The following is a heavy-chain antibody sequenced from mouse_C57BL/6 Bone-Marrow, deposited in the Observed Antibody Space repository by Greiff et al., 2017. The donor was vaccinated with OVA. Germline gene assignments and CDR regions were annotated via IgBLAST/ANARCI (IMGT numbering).Heavy chain of an antibody. D-gene: IGHD2-2*01. CDR2: IYPGSGNT. CDR3: ARLVLDYYAIDY. CDR1: GYSFTSYY. V-gene: IGHV1-66*01. Sequence: QVQLQQSGPELVKPGASVKISCKASGYSFTSYYIHWVKQRPGQGLEWIGWIYPGSGNTKYNEKFKGKATLTADTSSSTAYMQLSSLTSEDSAVYYCARLVLDYYAIDYWGQGTSVTVSS. J-gene: IGHJ4*01.